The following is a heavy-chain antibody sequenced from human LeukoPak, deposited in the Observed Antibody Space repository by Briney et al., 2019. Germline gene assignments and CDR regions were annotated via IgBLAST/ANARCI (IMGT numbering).Heavy chain of an antibody. D-gene: IGHD6-6*01. J-gene: IGHJ4*02. CDR1: GFTFSIYS. V-gene: IGHV3-21*01. CDR2: ISSSSSYI. CDR3: ARLIAARARYFDY. Sequence: GGSLRLSCAASGFTFSIYSMNWVRQAPGKGLEWVSSISSSSSYIYYADSLKGRFTISRDNAKNSLYLQMNSLRAEDTAVYYCARLIAARARYFDYWGQGTLVTVSS.